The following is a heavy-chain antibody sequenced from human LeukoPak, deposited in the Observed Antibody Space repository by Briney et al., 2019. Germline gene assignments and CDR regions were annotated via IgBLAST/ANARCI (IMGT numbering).Heavy chain of an antibody. CDR1: KFTFSSYW. V-gene: IGHV3-7*01. D-gene: IGHD2-2*01. CDR3: AREDYCVTTSCHIPDY. Sequence: GGSLRLSCVASKFTFSSYWMTWVRQSPGKGLEWVANINQDGTEQYYLDSVRGRFTISRDNAKNSLFLQMNSLRAHDTPVYYCAREDYCVTTSCHIPDYWGQGTLVTVSS. J-gene: IGHJ4*02. CDR2: INQDGTEQ.